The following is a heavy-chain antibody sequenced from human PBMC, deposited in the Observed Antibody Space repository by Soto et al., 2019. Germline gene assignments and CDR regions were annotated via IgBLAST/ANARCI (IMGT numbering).Heavy chain of an antibody. CDR2: IYYSGST. D-gene: IGHD3-3*01. Sequence: QVQLQESGPGLVKPSETLSLTCTGSGGSISSYYWGWIRQPPGKGLEWIGYIYYSGSTNYNPSLKSRVTISVDTSKNQFSLKLSSVTAADTAVYYCARVLFGRGNWFDPWGQGTLVTVSS. CDR3: ARVLFGRGNWFDP. J-gene: IGHJ5*02. V-gene: IGHV4-59*01. CDR1: GGSISSYY.